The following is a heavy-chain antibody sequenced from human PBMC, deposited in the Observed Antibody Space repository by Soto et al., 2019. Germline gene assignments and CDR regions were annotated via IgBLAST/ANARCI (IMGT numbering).Heavy chain of an antibody. CDR2: INPNSGGT. J-gene: IGHJ6*02. CDR1: GYTFTGYY. V-gene: IGHV1-2*04. CDR3: ARDVVQQSKKYGMDV. D-gene: IGHD6-13*01. Sequence: ASVKVSCKASGYTFTGYYMHWVRQAPGQGLEWMGWINPNSGGTNYAQKFQGWVTMTRDTSISTAYMELSRLRSDDTAVYYCARDVVQQSKKYGMDVWGQGTTVTVSS.